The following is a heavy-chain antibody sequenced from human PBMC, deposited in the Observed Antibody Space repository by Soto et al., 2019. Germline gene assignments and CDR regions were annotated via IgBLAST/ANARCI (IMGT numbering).Heavy chain of an antibody. V-gene: IGHV4-59*01. D-gene: IGHD5-18*01. CDR2: IYYTGRT. Sequence: SETLSLTCTVSGGSMRGYFWTWIRQPPGKGLEWIGYIYYTGRTNYNPSLRSRLTISVDTSNNKFSLRLDSVTAADTAVYYCARDPGYSSSPANWFDPWGQGTVVTVSS. J-gene: IGHJ5*02. CDR3: ARDPGYSSSPANWFDP. CDR1: GGSMRGYF.